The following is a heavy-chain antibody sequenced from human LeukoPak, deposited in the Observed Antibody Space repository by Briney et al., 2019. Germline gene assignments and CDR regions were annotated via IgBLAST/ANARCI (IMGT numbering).Heavy chain of an antibody. J-gene: IGHJ3*02. D-gene: IGHD6-13*01. CDR1: GYTFTSYG. CDR3: ATDIAAAGHDAFDI. Sequence: ASVKVSCKASGYTFTSYGISWVRQAPGQGLEWMGWINTNTGNPTYAQGFTGRFVFSLDTSVSTAYLQISSLKAEDTAVYYCATDIAAAGHDAFDIWGQGTMVTVSS. CDR2: INTNTGNP. V-gene: IGHV7-4-1*02.